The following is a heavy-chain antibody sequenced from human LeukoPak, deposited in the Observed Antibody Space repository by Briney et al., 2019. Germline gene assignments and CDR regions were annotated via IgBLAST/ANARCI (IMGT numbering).Heavy chain of an antibody. CDR2: IKSDGKT. CDR3: ARAPSEIGGYYPEYFRH. V-gene: IGHV3-74*01. J-gene: IGHJ1*01. D-gene: IGHD3-22*01. CDR1: GFSFSSYW. Sequence: GVPLSLSCAASGFSFSSYWMHWVRQSPGKGLVWVSRIKSDGKTNYADSVKGRFTISRDNAKNTVSLQMNSLRAEDTGVYYCARAPSEIGGYYPEYFRHWGQGTLVTVSS.